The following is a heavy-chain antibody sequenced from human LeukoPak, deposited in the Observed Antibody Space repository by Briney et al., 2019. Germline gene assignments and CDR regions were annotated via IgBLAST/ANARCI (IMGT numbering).Heavy chain of an antibody. Sequence: ASVKVSCKASGYTFTGYHMHWVRQAPGQGLEWMGRINPNSGDTNYAQNFQGRVTMTRDTSISTAYMELSRLRSDDTAVYYCARDYCSSTSCLFDYWGQGALVTVSS. CDR1: GYTFTGYH. CDR2: INPNSGDT. CDR3: ARDYCSSTSCLFDY. D-gene: IGHD2-2*01. V-gene: IGHV1-2*06. J-gene: IGHJ4*02.